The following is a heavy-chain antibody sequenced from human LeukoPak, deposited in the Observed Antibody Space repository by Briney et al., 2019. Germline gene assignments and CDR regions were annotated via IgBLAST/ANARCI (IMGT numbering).Heavy chain of an antibody. J-gene: IGHJ4*02. Sequence: ASVKVSCKASGYTFTNYGISWVRQAPGQGLEWMGWISAYNGNTNYAQKFQGRVTMTTDTSTSTAYMELRSLRSDDTAVYYCARDRNYGDYNTQDLFVYWGQGTLVTVSS. CDR3: ARDRNYGDYNTQDLFVY. CDR1: GYTFTNYG. V-gene: IGHV1-18*01. D-gene: IGHD4-17*01. CDR2: ISAYNGNT.